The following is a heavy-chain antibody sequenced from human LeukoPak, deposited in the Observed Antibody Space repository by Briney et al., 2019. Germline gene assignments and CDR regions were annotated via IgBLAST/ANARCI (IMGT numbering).Heavy chain of an antibody. V-gene: IGHV3-21*01. Sequence: GGSLRLSCAASGFTFSSYSMNWVRQAPGKGLEWGSSISSSSSYIYYADSVKGRFTISRDNAKNSLYLQMNSLRAEDTAVYYCARAGGGGLGYFDYWGQGTLVTVSS. CDR3: ARAGGGGLGYFDY. CDR2: ISSSSSYI. J-gene: IGHJ4*02. CDR1: GFTFSSYS. D-gene: IGHD2-15*01.